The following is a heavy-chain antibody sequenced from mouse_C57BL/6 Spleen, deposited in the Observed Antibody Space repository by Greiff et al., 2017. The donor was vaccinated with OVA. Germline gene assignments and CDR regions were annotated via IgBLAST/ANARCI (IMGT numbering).Heavy chain of an antibody. CDR2: INPSTGGT. CDR3: ARDWGRYWYFDV. CDR1: GYSFTGYY. Sequence: EVQLQQSGPELVKPGASVKISCKASGYSFTGYYMNWVKQSPEKSLEWIGEINPSTGGTTYNQKFKAKATLTVDKSSSTAYMQLKSLTSEDSAVYYCARDWGRYWYFDVWGTGTTVTVSS. V-gene: IGHV1-42*01. D-gene: IGHD4-1*01. J-gene: IGHJ1*03.